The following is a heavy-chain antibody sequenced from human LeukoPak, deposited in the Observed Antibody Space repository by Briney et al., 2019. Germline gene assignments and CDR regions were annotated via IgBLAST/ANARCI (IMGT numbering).Heavy chain of an antibody. CDR1: GFTFSSYS. V-gene: IGHV3-48*02. CDR3: AKARDDSSGQHFDY. J-gene: IGHJ4*02. Sequence: GGSLRLSCAASGFTFSSYSMNWVRQAPGKGLEWVSYISSSSSTIYYADSVKGRFTISRDNAKNSLYLQMNSLRDEDTAVYYCAKARDDSSGQHFDYWGQGTLVTVSS. D-gene: IGHD3-22*01. CDR2: ISSSSSTI.